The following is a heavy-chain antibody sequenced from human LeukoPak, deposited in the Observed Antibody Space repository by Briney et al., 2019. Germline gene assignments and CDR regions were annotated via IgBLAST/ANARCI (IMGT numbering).Heavy chain of an antibody. CDR3: ARGKRIAAAAGWFDP. CDR2: INHSGST. CDR1: RGSSSGYY. D-gene: IGHD6-13*01. J-gene: IGHJ5*02. Sequence: SETLSLTCAVYRGSSSGYYWSWIRQPPGKGLEWIGEINHSGSTNYNPSLKSRVTISVDTSNNQFSLKLSSVTAADAAVYYCARGKRIAAAAGWFDPWGQGTLVTVSS. V-gene: IGHV4-34*01.